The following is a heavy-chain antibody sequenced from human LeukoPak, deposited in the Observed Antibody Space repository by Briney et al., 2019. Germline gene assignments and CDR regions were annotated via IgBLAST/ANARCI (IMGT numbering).Heavy chain of an antibody. V-gene: IGHV3-15*01. CDR3: TTDVITRTSFDY. D-gene: IGHD3-16*01. CDR1: GFTFSNAW. J-gene: IGHJ4*02. Sequence: PGGSLRLSCAASGFTFSNAWMSWVRQAPGKGLEWVGRIKSKTDGGTTDYAAPVKGRFTISRDDSKNTLYLQMNSLKTEDTAVYSCTTDVITRTSFDYWGQGTLVTVSS. CDR2: IKSKTDGGTT.